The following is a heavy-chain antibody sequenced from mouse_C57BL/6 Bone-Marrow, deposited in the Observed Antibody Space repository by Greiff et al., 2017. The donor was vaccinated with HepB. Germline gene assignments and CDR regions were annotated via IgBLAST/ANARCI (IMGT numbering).Heavy chain of an antibody. CDR3: TRGTVVADY. Sequence: VKLQQSGAELVRPGASVTLSCKASGYTFTDYEMHWVKQTPVHGLEWIGAIDPETGGTAYNQKFKGKAILTADKSSSTAYMELRSLTSEDSAVYYCTRGTVVADYWGQGTTLTVSS. D-gene: IGHD1-1*01. CDR2: IDPETGGT. J-gene: IGHJ2*01. CDR1: GYTFTDYE. V-gene: IGHV1-15*01.